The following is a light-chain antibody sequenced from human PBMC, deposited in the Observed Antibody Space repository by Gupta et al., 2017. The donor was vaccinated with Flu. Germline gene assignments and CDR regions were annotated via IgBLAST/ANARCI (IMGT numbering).Light chain of an antibody. CDR2: GAS. CDR1: QNIGSN. Sequence: GERVTSPCRASQNIGSNLDWYQQKPGQAPRLLIYGASSRATTTPVRFSGSGSGTEFSLTISSLQSEDFAIYFCKQHNEWPRTFGQGTKLDIK. J-gene: IGKJ2*01. V-gene: IGKV3-15*01. CDR3: KQHNEWPRT.